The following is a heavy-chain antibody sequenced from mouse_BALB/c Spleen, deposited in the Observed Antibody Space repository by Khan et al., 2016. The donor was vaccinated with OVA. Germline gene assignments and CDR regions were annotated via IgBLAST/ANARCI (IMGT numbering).Heavy chain of an antibody. J-gene: IGHJ2*01. Sequence: EVQLQESGPGLVKPSQSLSLTCTVTGYSITSDYAWNWIRQFPGNKLEWMGYISYSGRISYNPSLKSRISITRDTSKNQFFLQLNSVTTEDTATYYCARAVTITTVVATDFDYWGQGTTRTVSS. V-gene: IGHV3-2*02. CDR2: ISYSGRI. D-gene: IGHD1-1*01. CDR3: ARAVTITTVVATDFDY. CDR1: GYSITSDYA.